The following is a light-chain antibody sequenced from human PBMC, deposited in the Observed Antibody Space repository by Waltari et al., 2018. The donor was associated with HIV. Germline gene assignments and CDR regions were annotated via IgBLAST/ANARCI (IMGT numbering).Light chain of an antibody. V-gene: IGKV2-30*02. Sequence: DVVMTQSPLSLPVTLGQPASISCRSSQSLVHSDGNTYLNWFQQRPGQSPRRLIYKVSNRDSGVPDRFSGSGSGTDFTLRISRVEAEDVGVYYCMQGTDWITFGQGTRLEIK. CDR1: QSLVHSDGNTY. J-gene: IGKJ5*01. CDR3: MQGTDWIT. CDR2: KVS.